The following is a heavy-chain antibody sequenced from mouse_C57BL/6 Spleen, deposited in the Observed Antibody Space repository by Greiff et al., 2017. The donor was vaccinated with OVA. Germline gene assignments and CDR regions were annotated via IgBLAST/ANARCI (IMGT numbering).Heavy chain of an antibody. CDR3: ARGGYDGVRYAMDY. Sequence: QVQLKQSGAELVRPGASVKLSCKASGYTFTDYYINWVKQRPGQGLEWIARIYPGSGNTYSNEKFKGKATLTAEKSSSTAYMQLSSLTSEDSAVYFCARGGYDGVRYAMDYWGQGTSVTVSS. CDR1: GYTFTDYY. J-gene: IGHJ4*01. D-gene: IGHD2-2*01. V-gene: IGHV1-76*01. CDR2: IYPGSGNT.